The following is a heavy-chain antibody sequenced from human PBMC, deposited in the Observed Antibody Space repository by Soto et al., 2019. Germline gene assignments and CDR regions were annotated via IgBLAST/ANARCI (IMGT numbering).Heavy chain of an antibody. CDR1: GGSIISGGYY. Sequence: QVHLQESGPGLVKPSQTLSLTCTVSGGSIISGGYYWSWIRQHPGKGLEWIGYIYYNGSPYYNPSLKSRVTISLDTSKNQFSMNLRSETAADTAVYYCARGVSGYSGYDPPDYWGQGTLGTVSS. V-gene: IGHV4-31*03. CDR3: ARGVSGYSGYDPPDY. J-gene: IGHJ4*02. D-gene: IGHD5-12*01. CDR2: IYYNGSP.